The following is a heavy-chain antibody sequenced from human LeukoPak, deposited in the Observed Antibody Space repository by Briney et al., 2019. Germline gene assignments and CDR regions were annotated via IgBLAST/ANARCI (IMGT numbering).Heavy chain of an antibody. D-gene: IGHD3-3*01. Sequence: ASVKVSCKASGGTFSSYAISWVQQAPGKGLEWMGLVDPEDGETIYAEKFQGRVTITADTSTDTAYMELSSLRSEDTAVYYCATGVADDFWSGYYTIDPWGQGTLVTVSS. V-gene: IGHV1-69-2*01. J-gene: IGHJ5*02. CDR1: GGTFSSYA. CDR2: VDPEDGET. CDR3: ATGVADDFWSGYYTIDP.